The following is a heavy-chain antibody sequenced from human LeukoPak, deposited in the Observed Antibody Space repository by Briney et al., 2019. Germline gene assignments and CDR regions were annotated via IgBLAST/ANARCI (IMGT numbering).Heavy chain of an antibody. CDR2: FDPEDGET. CDR1: GYTLTELS. D-gene: IGHD3-16*01. Sequence: ASVKVSCKVSGYTLTELSMHWVRQAPGKGLEWMGGFDPEDGETIYAQKFQGRVTMTEDTSTDTAYMELSSLRSEDTAVYYCATGTGGVVAFDIWGQGTMVTASS. V-gene: IGHV1-24*01. CDR3: ATGTGGVVAFDI. J-gene: IGHJ3*02.